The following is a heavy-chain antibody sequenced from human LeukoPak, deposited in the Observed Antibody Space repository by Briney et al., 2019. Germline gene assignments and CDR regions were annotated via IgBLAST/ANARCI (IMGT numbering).Heavy chain of an antibody. CDR1: GGTFSSYA. J-gene: IGHJ5*02. D-gene: IGHD6-13*01. Sequence: ASVKVSCKASGGTFSSYAISWVRPAPGQGLAWMGGILPIFGTANYAQKFQGRVTITADKSTSQAYVELSSVRSEDTAVYCGAGSPPIAAAGWFDPRGQGTLVTVSS. CDR3: AGSPPIAAAGWFDP. CDR2: ILPIFGTA. V-gene: IGHV1-69*06.